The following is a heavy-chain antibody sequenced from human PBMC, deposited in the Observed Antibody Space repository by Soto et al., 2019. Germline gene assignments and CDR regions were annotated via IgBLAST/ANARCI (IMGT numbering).Heavy chain of an antibody. Sequence: QVHLVQSGTEVKKPGSSVKVSCKASGGTFSSSGFSWVRQAPGQGLEWMGMIVPSLDTTNYAQKFQARVTITADEVTSTAYMELRSLRSEDTAVYYCARWPQPGDSADPYAVDVWGQGTRVIVSS. J-gene: IGHJ6*02. V-gene: IGHV1-69*11. CDR3: ARWPQPGDSADPYAVDV. CDR2: IVPSLDTT. D-gene: IGHD1-26*01. CDR1: GGTFSSSG.